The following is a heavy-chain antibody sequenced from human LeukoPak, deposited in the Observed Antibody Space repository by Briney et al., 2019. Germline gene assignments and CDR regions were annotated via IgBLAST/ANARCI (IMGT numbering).Heavy chain of an antibody. Sequence: GASVKVSCKASGYTFTAYYIHWVRQAPGQGLEWMGWINPNSGDTKSAQKFRGRVTMTRDTSISTAYMELSRLRSDDTAVYYCARDPIVAAGYYYGMDVWGQGTTVTVSS. V-gene: IGHV1-2*02. CDR2: INPNSGDT. J-gene: IGHJ6*02. CDR1: GYTFTAYY. D-gene: IGHD6-13*01. CDR3: ARDPIVAAGYYYGMDV.